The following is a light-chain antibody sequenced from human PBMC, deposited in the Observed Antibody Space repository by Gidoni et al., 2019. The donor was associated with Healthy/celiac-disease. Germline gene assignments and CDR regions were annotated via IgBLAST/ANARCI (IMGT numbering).Light chain of an antibody. CDR2: LGS. V-gene: IGKV2-28*01. Sequence: DIVMTQFRLSLPVPPGEPASISCRSSQSLLHSNGYNYLDWYLQKPGQSPQLLIYLGSNRASGVPDRFSGSGSGTDFTLKISKVEAEDVGVYYCMQALQTPRTFGPGTKVDIK. J-gene: IGKJ3*01. CDR1: QSLLHSNGYNY. CDR3: MQALQTPRT.